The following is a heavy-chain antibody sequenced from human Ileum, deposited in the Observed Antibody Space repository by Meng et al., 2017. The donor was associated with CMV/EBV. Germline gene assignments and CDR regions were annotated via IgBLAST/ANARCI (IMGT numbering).Heavy chain of an antibody. CDR3: ARDLSGGDDY. J-gene: IGHJ4*02. CDR2: INLDGRTT. V-gene: IGHV3-74*01. CDR1: GFTFSGYW. Sequence: SCASTGFTFSGYWFHWVRQVPGKGLEWVSRINLDGRTTNYADSVKGRFTISRDDARDTLYLQMNSLKTEDTAVYYCARDLSGGDDYWGQGTLVTVSS. D-gene: IGHD3-9*01.